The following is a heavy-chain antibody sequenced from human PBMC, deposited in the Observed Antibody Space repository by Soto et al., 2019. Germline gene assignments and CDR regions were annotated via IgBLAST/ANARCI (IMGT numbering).Heavy chain of an antibody. V-gene: IGHV3-23*01. D-gene: IGHD3-10*01. CDR3: ARGSGSHTYFDY. CDR1: GFTFDSYV. J-gene: IGHJ4*02. Sequence: GGSLRLSCAASGFTFDSYVMGWVRQAPGKGLEWVSSISGSGGSTSYADSVKGRFTISRDNSKNTLYLQMNRLRAEDTAVYYCARGSGSHTYFDYWGQGTLVTVSS. CDR2: ISGSGGST.